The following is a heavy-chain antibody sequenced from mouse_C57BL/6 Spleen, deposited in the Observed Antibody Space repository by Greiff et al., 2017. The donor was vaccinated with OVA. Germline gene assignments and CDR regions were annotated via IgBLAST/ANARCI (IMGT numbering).Heavy chain of an antibody. CDR3: ARGHYYGTYWYFDV. D-gene: IGHD1-1*01. CDR2: INYDGSST. CDR1: GFTFSDYY. Sequence: EVKLVESEGGLVQPGSSMKLSCTASGFTFSDYYMAWVRQVPEKGLEWVANINYDGSSTYYLDSLKSRFIISRDNAKNILYLQMSSLKSEDTATYYCARGHYYGTYWYFDVWGTGTTVTVSS. V-gene: IGHV5-16*01. J-gene: IGHJ1*03.